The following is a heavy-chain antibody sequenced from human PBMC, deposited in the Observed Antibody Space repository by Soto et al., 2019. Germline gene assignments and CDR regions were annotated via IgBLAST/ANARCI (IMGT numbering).Heavy chain of an antibody. CDR3: AHVRVTMIVGARHSHH. V-gene: IGHV2-5*02. CDR1: GFSLSTSGVG. CDR2: IYWDHDK. Sequence: QITLKESGPTLVKPSQTLTLTCTFSGFSLSTSGVGVGWIRQPPGKALEWLALIYWDHDKRYSPSLKSRLTINNDTHKNQQALTLAQLDPVDTAKYNCAHVRVTMIVGARHSHHWGHGTPVTVST. J-gene: IGHJ1*01. D-gene: IGHD3-22*01.